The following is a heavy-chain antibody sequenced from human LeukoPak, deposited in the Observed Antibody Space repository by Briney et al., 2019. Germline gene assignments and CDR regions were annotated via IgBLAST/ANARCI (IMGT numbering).Heavy chain of an antibody. D-gene: IGHD6-13*01. V-gene: IGHV1-8*02. CDR3: ARVRGLAAAPACYYYMDV. J-gene: IGHJ6*03. CDR1: GYTFTSYD. Sequence: GASVKVSCKASGYTFTSYDINWVRQATGQGLEWMGWMNPNSGNTGYAQKFQGRVTMTRNTSISTAYMELSSLRSEDTAVYYCARVRGLAAAPACYYYMDVWGKGTTVTISS. CDR2: MNPNSGNT.